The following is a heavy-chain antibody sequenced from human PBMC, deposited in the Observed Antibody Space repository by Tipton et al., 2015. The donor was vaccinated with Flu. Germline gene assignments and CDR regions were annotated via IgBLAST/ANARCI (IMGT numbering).Heavy chain of an antibody. CDR1: GFTLSDYT. J-gene: IGHJ6*02. V-gene: IGHV3-21*06. CDR3: ARAYEGFPLFEEAFYYYGMDV. CDR2: ISSGSTYI. Sequence: SLRLSCAASGFTLSDYTINWVRQAPGKGLEWVSSISSGSTYIFYADSVKGRFTISRDNADNSLSLQMDSLRAEDTAVYFCARAYEGFPLFEEAFYYYGMDVWGQGTTVTVSS. D-gene: IGHD2-8*01.